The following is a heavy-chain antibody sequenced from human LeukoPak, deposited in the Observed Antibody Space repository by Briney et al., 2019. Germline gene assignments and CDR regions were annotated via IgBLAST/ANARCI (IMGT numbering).Heavy chain of an antibody. J-gene: IGHJ4*02. CDR2: IYPGDSDV. D-gene: IGHD3-16*01. Sequence: GESLKISCQASGYTFTTYWIGWVRQMPGKGLEWMAIIYPGDSDVRYSPSFQGQVTISADKSINTAYLQWSSLKASDTAIYYCARQEASFGTRYFDSWGQGILVTVSS. CDR3: ARQEASFGTRYFDS. CDR1: GYTFTTYW. V-gene: IGHV5-51*01.